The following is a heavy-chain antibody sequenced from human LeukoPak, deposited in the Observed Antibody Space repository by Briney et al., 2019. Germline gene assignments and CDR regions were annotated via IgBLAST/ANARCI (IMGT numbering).Heavy chain of an antibody. CDR3: AKDTPIYSSGWYFDY. CDR2: IRYDGSNK. D-gene: IGHD6-19*01. CDR1: GFTFSSYG. Sequence: GGSLRLSCAASGFTFSSYGMHWVRQAPGKGLEWVAFIRYDGSNKYYADSVKGRFTISRDNSKNTLYLQMNSLRAEDTAVYYCAKDTPIYSSGWYFDYWGQGTLVTVSS. V-gene: IGHV3-30*02. J-gene: IGHJ4*02.